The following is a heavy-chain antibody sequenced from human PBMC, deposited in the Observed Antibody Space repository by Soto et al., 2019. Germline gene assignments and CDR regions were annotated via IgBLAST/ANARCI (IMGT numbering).Heavy chain of an antibody. CDR1: GYTFTSFG. V-gene: IGHV1-18*01. CDR3: ATRSPAFDY. Sequence: QVQLVQSGPEVKKPGASVKVSCKTSGYTFTSFGISWVRQAPGQGLEWMGWITTDKGKTNYAHKFQGRVTMTTDTSTSTAYMELRSLRSDDTAVYYCATRSPAFDYWGQGTLVTVSS. J-gene: IGHJ4*02. CDR2: ITTDKGKT.